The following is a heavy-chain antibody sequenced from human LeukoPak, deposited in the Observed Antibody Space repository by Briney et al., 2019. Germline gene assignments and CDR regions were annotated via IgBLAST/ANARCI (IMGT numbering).Heavy chain of an antibody. J-gene: IGHJ5*02. Sequence: PSETLSLTCAVYGGSFSGYYWSWIRQPPGKGLEWIGEINHSGSTNYNPSLKSRVTISVDTSKNQFSLKLSSVTAADTAVYYCARVLGQWLKTIWFDPWGQGTLVTVSS. V-gene: IGHV4-34*01. CDR3: ARVLGQWLKTIWFDP. CDR1: GGSFSGYY. CDR2: INHSGST. D-gene: IGHD6-19*01.